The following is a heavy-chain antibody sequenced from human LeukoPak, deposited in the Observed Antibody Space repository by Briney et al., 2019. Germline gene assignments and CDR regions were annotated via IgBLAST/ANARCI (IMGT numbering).Heavy chain of an antibody. D-gene: IGHD2/OR15-2a*01. J-gene: IGHJ4*02. CDR1: GYTFTSYY. CDR3: ARGGAGVQLAFYGCFDY. Sequence: ASLKVSCKAYGYTFTSYYMHWVRQAPGQGLEWMGIINPSGGSTSYAQKFQGRVTMTRDTSTSTVYMELSSLRSEDTAVYYCARGGAGVQLAFYGCFDYWGQGTLVTVSS. V-gene: IGHV1-46*01. CDR2: INPSGGST.